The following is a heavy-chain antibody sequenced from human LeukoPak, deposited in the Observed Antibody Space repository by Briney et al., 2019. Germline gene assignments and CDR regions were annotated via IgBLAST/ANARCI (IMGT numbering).Heavy chain of an antibody. D-gene: IGHD5-24*01. V-gene: IGHV3-7*03. Sequence: GGSLRLSCAASGFIFRNYWMTWVRQTPGKGLEWVANIKDDGSEKDYVDSVKGRFTISRDNFKNTLFLQMNSLKTEDTAVYYCTRLVEMATIIDYYYMDVWGKGTTVTVSS. CDR2: IKDDGSEK. CDR1: GFIFRNYW. J-gene: IGHJ6*03. CDR3: TRLVEMATIIDYYYMDV.